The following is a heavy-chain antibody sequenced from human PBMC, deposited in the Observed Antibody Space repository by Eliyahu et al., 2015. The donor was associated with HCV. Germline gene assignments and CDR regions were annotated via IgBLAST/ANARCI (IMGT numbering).Heavy chain of an antibody. Sequence: QVTLEESGPVLVKPTETLTLTCTXXGFSLSNARMGVSWIRQPPGKALEWLAHVFSDDAKSYSTSLRSRLTISKDTSKSQVVLTMTNMDPVDTATYYCARTTNDYIDYWGQGTLVTVSS. CDR1: GFSLSNARMG. J-gene: IGHJ4*02. CDR3: ARTTNDYIDY. CDR2: VFSDDAK. V-gene: IGHV2-26*01.